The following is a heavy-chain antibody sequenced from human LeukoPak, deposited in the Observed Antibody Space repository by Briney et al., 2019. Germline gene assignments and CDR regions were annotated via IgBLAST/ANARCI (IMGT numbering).Heavy chain of an antibody. D-gene: IGHD1-26*01. CDR1: GFTVSSNY. CDR3: ASGSYSGWFDP. V-gene: IGHV3-53*01. J-gene: IGHJ5*02. Sequence: PGGSLRLSCAASGFTVSSNYMSWVRQAPGKGLEWGSVIYSGGSTYYADSVKGRFTISRDNSKNTLYLQMNSLRAEDTAVYYCASGSYSGWFDPWGQGTLVTVSS. CDR2: IYSGGST.